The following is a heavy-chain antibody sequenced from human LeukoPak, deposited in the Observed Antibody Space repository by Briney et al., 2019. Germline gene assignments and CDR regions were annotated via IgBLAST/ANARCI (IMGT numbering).Heavy chain of an antibody. J-gene: IGHJ4*02. CDR1: GFAPSTSGVG. CDR2: MYWDDDK. D-gene: IGHD2-15*01. V-gene: IGHV2-5*02. Sequence: SGPTLVKPTQTLTLTCTFSGFAPSTSGVGVGWIRQLPGKALERLALMYWDDDKRYSPSMKSRLTITTDTTKTQVVITITNMDPVDTATYYCAHSRTYCSGGSCYSTRLDYWGQGTLVTVSS. CDR3: AHSRTYCSGGSCYSTRLDY.